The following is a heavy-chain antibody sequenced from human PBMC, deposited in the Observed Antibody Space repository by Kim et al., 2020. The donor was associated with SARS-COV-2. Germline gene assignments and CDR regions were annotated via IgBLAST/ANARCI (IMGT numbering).Heavy chain of an antibody. J-gene: IGHJ3*02. D-gene: IGHD5-12*01. Sequence: SETLSLTCTVSGGSISSSSYYWGWIRQPPGKGLEWIGSIYYSGSTYYNPSLKSRVTISVDTSKNQFSLKLSSVTAADTAVYYCARHGDGYNRAFDIWGQGTMVTVSS. CDR1: GGSISSSSYY. CDR3: ARHGDGYNRAFDI. CDR2: IYYSGST. V-gene: IGHV4-39*01.